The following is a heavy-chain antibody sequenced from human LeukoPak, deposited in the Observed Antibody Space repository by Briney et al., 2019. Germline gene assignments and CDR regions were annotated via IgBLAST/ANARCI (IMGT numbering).Heavy chain of an antibody. J-gene: IGHJ3*02. CDR3: ARESTDYDSSPRDAFDI. CDR2: IYYSGST. Sequence: PSETLSLTCTVSVGSISSYFWSWIRQPPGKGLEWIGYIYYSGSTNYNPSLKSRVTISVDTSKNQFSLKLSSVTAADTAVYYCARESTDYDSSPRDAFDIWGQGTMVTVSS. CDR1: VGSISSYF. V-gene: IGHV4-59*01. D-gene: IGHD3-22*01.